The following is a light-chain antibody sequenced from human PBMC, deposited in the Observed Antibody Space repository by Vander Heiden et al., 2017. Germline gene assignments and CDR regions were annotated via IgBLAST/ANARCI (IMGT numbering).Light chain of an antibody. CDR3: QQSYSTPPWT. Sequence: DIQMTQSPSSLSASVGDRVTITGRASQSISSYLNWYQQKPGKAPKFLIYAASTLQSGVPSRFSGSGSGTDFTLTISSLQPEDFATYYCQQSYSTPPWTFGQGTKVEIK. CDR2: AAS. V-gene: IGKV1-39*01. CDR1: QSISSY. J-gene: IGKJ1*01.